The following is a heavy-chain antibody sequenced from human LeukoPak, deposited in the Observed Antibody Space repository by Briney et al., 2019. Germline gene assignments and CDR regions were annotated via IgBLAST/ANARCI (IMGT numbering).Heavy chain of an antibody. Sequence: PGGSLRLSCAASGFTFSSYEMNWVRQAPGKGLEWISYISSSGSTIYYADSVKGRFTISRDNAKNSLYLQMNSLRVEDTATYYCASRLGSYYYYYYMDVWGKGTTVTVSS. J-gene: IGHJ6*03. V-gene: IGHV3-48*03. CDR1: GFTFSSYE. D-gene: IGHD3-10*01. CDR2: ISSSGSTI. CDR3: ASRLGSYYYYYYMDV.